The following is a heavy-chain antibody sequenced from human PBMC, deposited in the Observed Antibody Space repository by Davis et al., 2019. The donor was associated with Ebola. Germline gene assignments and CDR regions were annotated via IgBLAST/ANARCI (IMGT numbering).Heavy chain of an antibody. D-gene: IGHD3-3*01. J-gene: IGHJ4*02. Sequence: AASVKVSCKASGYTFTDYYIHWIRQAPGQGLEWMGWINANSGDTNYARKFQDRVTMTRDSSTSTAYMGLNGLRSDDTAVYYCARDQHYDFWSGCSYWGQGIPVTVST. V-gene: IGHV1-2*02. CDR1: GYTFTDYY. CDR3: ARDQHYDFWSGCSY. CDR2: INANSGDT.